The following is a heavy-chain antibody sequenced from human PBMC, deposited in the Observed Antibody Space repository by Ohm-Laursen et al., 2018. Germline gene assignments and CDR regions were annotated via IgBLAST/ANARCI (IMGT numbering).Heavy chain of an antibody. CDR2: IYYSGNT. CDR3: ARVASGYDYDY. CDR1: GGSISSGAYY. Sequence: PSDTLSLTCTVSGGSISSGAYYWSWIRQHPGKGLEWIGYIYYSGNTYYNPSLKSRVTISVDASKNQFSLKVSSVTAADTAVYYCARVASGYDYDYWGQGTLVTVSS. D-gene: IGHD5-12*01. V-gene: IGHV4-31*03. J-gene: IGHJ4*02.